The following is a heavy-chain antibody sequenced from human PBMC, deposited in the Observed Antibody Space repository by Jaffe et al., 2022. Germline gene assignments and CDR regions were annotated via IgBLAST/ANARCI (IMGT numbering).Heavy chain of an antibody. CDR2: IIPIFGTA. J-gene: IGHJ5*02. CDR1: GGTFSSYA. V-gene: IGHV1-69*05. Sequence: QVQLVQSGAEVKKPGSSVKVSCKASGGTFSSYAISWVRQAPGQGLEWMGGIIPIFGTANYAQKFQGRVTITTDESTSTAYMELSSLRSEDTAVYYCARVYWLSGGSCYGWFDPWGQGTLVTVSS. D-gene: IGHD2-15*01. CDR3: ARVYWLSGGSCYGWFDP.